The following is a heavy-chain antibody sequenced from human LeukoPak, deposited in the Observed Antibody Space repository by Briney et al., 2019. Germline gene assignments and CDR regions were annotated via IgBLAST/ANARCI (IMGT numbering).Heavy chain of an antibody. CDR2: IYYSGST. CDR1: GGSISSSGYY. D-gene: IGHD3-10*01. Sequence: PSETLSLTCTVSGGSISSSGYYWGWIRQPPGKGLEWIASIYYSGSTYYNPSLKSRVTISVDTSKNQLSLKLSSLTAADTAVYYCATPLYGSGSYGFDYWGQGTLVTVSS. J-gene: IGHJ4*02. V-gene: IGHV4-39*01. CDR3: ATPLYGSGSYGFDY.